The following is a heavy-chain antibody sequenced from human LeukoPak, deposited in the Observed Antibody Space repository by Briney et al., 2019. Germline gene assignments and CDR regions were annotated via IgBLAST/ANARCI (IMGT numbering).Heavy chain of an antibody. CDR2: IYYSGST. D-gene: IGHD6-19*01. CDR3: ARRIWADWYFDL. CDR1: GGSISSYY. V-gene: IGHV4-59*08. J-gene: IGHJ2*01. Sequence: KPSETLSLTCTVSGGSISSYYWSWIRQPAGEGLDWIGYIYYSGSTTYNPSLKSRVTISVDTSKNQFSLKLSSVTAADTAVYYCARRIWADWYFDLWGRGTLVTVSS.